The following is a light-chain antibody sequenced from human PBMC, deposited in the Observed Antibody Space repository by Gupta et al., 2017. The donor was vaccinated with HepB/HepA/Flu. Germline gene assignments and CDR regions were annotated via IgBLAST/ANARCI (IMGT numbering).Light chain of an antibody. CDR3: QAWDSSTLRMV. CDR1: NFGDNY. J-gene: IGLJ2*01. CDR2: KDS. Sequence: SSEVTQPPSVSVAPGQTASITCYGDNFGDNYACWYQQKPGQSPVLVMYKDSKRPSGIPERFSGSNSGNTATLTITGTQAMDEADYYCQAWDSSTLRMVFGGGTKLTVL. V-gene: IGLV3-1*01.